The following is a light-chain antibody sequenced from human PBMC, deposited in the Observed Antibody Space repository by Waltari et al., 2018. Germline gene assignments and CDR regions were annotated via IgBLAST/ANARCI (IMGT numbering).Light chain of an antibody. CDR1: QSLSKF. CDR2: DAS. CDR3: QQFGGSPSWT. V-gene: IGKV3-20*01. J-gene: IGKJ1*01. Sequence: EIVLTQSPGTLSLSPGERATLSCRASQSLSKFLAWYQQKPGQAPRLLIYDASIRLTGVPDRFSGSGSGTDFTLTISRLEPEDFAVYYCQQFGGSPSWTFGQGTKVEIK.